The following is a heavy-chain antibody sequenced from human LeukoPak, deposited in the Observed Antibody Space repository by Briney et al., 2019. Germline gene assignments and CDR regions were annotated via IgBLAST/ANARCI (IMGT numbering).Heavy chain of an antibody. Sequence: GGSLRLSCAASGFTFSSYGMHWVRQAPGKGLEGVAVIWYDGSNKYYADSVKGRFTISRDNSKNTLYLQMNSLRAEDTAVYYCARGPLRYSSSWHGSYGGQGTVVTVSS. J-gene: IGHJ4*02. CDR2: IWYDGSNK. CDR3: ARGPLRYSSSWHGSY. V-gene: IGHV3-33*01. D-gene: IGHD6-13*01. CDR1: GFTFSSYG.